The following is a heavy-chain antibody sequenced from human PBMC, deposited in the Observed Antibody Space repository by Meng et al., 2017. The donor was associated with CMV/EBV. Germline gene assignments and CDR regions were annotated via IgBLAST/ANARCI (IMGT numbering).Heavy chain of an antibody. CDR1: GDYY. J-gene: IGHJ4*02. CDR3: ASYYYDSSGYYPPWMYYFDY. D-gene: IGHD3-22*01. V-gene: IGHV4-30-4*01. CDR2: LYYSGST. Sequence: GDYYWSWIRQPPGKGLEWIGYLYYSGSTYYNPSLKSRVTISVDTSKNQFSLKLSSVTAADTAVYYCASYYYDSSGYYPPWMYYFDYWGQGTLVTVSS.